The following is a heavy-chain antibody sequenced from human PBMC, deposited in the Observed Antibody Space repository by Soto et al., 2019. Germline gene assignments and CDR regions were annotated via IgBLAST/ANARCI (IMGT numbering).Heavy chain of an antibody. CDR2: IKQDGSEK. CDR1: GFTFSSYW. CDR3: ARDPQGISGYDLGDGY. J-gene: IGHJ4*02. D-gene: IGHD5-12*01. V-gene: IGHV3-7*03. Sequence: GGSLRLSCAASGFTFSSYWMSWVRQAPGKGLEWVANIKQDGSEKYYVDSVKGRFTISRDNAKNSLYLQMNSLRAEDTAVYYCARDPQGISGYDLGDGYWGQGTLVTVSS.